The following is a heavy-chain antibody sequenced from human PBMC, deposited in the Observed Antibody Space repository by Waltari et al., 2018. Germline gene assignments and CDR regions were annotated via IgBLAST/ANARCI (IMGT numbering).Heavy chain of an antibody. CDR1: GFTFSSYA. CDR2: MSGSGGST. J-gene: IGHJ4*02. Sequence: EVQLLESGGVLVQPGGSLRLSCAASGFTFSSYAMSWVRQAPGKGLEWVSAMSGSGGSTYDADAVKGRFTISRDKSKNTLYLQMNSLRAEDTAVYYCAKDQGSGSTYYFDYWGQGTL. V-gene: IGHV3-23*01. CDR3: AKDQGSGSTYYFDY. D-gene: IGHD6-19*01.